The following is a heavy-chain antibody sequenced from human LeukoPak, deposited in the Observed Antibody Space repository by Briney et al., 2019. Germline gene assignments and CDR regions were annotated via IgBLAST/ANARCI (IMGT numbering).Heavy chain of an antibody. V-gene: IGHV4-59*01. CDR2: TYYSGST. CDR3: ARDASGSYGHHAFEI. CDR1: GGSISSYY. D-gene: IGHD1-26*01. Sequence: PSETLSLTCTVSGGSISSYYWSWIRQPPGQGLEWIGYTYYSGSTNYNPSLKSRVTISVDTSKNQFSLKLCSVTAADTAVYYCARDASGSYGHHAFEIWGQGTMVTVSS. J-gene: IGHJ3*02.